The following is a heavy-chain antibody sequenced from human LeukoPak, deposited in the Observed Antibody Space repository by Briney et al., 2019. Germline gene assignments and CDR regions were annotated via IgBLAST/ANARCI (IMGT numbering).Heavy chain of an antibody. D-gene: IGHD1-26*01. J-gene: IGHJ4*02. CDR1: GGSISSYY. CDR3: ARLDSGSYWYSDY. Sequence: SETLSLTCTVSGGSISSYYWSWIRQPPGKGLEWIGYIYTSGSTNYNPSLKSRVTISVDTSKNQFSLKLSSVTAADTAVYYCARLDSGSYWYSDYWGQGTLVTVSS. V-gene: IGHV4-4*09. CDR2: IYTSGST.